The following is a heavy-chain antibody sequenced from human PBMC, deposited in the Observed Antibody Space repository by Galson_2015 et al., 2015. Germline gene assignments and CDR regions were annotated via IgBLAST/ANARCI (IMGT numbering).Heavy chain of an antibody. CDR1: GSTFTSYY. Sequence: SVKVSCKASGSTFTSYYMHWVRQAPGQGLEWMGIINPSGGSTSYAQKFQGRVTMTRDTSTSTVYMELSSLRSEDTAVYYCARAQITMVRGVGFGYWGQGTLVTVSS. CDR2: INPSGGST. J-gene: IGHJ4*02. V-gene: IGHV1-46*01. CDR3: ARAQITMVRGVGFGY. D-gene: IGHD3-10*01.